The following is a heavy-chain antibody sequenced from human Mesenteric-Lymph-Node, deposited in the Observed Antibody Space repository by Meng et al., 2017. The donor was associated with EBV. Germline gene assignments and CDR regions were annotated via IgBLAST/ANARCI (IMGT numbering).Heavy chain of an antibody. CDR3: ARVKPSIWFGELFYYFDY. V-gene: IGHV4-34*01. CDR2: MNNGGTS. D-gene: IGHD3-10*01. Sequence: QGQFQQGGAGLLKPSETLSLTCAVYGESFSGFYWSWVRQAPGKGLEWIGEMNNGGTSNYNPSLESRVTISVDPSKNQFSLNLRSVTAADTAVYYCARVKPSIWFGELFYYFDYWGPGILVTVSS. CDR1: GESFSGFY. J-gene: IGHJ4*02.